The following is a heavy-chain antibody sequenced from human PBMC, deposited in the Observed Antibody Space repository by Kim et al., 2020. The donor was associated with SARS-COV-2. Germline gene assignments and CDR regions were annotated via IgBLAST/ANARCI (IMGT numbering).Heavy chain of an antibody. Sequence: SETLSLTCTVSGGSISSYYWSWIRQPPGKGLEWIGYIYYSGSTNYNPSLKSRVTISVDTSKNQFSLKLSSVTAADMAVYYCARAPPTSIAAAGTTFDYWGQGTLVTVSS. D-gene: IGHD6-13*01. V-gene: IGHV4-59*01. CDR1: GGSISSYY. CDR3: ARAPPTSIAAAGTTFDY. J-gene: IGHJ4*02. CDR2: IYYSGST.